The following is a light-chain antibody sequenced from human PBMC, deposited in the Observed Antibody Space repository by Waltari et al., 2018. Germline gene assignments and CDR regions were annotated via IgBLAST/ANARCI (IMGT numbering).Light chain of an antibody. V-gene: IGKV3-11*01. J-gene: IGKJ4*01. CDR2: GAS. CDR3: QQRHSWPLT. Sequence: EIVLTQSPDSLSLSPGERATLSCRASQSVSSYLAWYQQKPGQSPRLLIYGASRRATGIPARFSGSGSGTDFTLTISSLEPEDFAVYYCQQRHSWPLTFGGGTKVEIK. CDR1: QSVSSY.